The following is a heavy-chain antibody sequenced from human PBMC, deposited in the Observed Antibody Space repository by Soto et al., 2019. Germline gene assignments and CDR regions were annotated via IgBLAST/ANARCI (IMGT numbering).Heavy chain of an antibody. CDR1: GGTFSSYA. Sequence: QVQLVQSGAEVKKPGSSVKVSCKASGGTFSSYAISWVRQAPGQGLEWMGGIIPIFGTANYAQKFQGRVTITADESTSTAYMELSSLRSEDTAVYYCARVPWYCSNTSCFNWFDPWGQGTLVTVSS. CDR3: ARVPWYCSNTSCFNWFDP. D-gene: IGHD2-2*01. J-gene: IGHJ5*02. CDR2: IIPIFGTA. V-gene: IGHV1-69*01.